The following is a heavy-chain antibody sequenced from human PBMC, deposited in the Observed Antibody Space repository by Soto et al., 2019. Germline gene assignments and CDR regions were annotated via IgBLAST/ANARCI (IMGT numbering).Heavy chain of an antibody. CDR3: ARSDYDSSGSIVPGYYFDY. CDR1: GYSFTSYW. Sequence: PGESLKISCKGSGYSFTSYWIGWVRQMPGKGLEWMGIIYPGDSDTRYSPSFQGRVTISADKSISTAYLQWSSLKASDTAMYYCARSDYDSSGSIVPGYYFDYWGQGTQVTVSS. J-gene: IGHJ4*02. V-gene: IGHV5-51*01. CDR2: IYPGDSDT. D-gene: IGHD3-22*01.